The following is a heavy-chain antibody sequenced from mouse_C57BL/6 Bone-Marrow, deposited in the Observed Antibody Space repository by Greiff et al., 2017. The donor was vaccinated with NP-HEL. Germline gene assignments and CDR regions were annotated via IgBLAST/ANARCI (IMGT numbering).Heavy chain of an antibody. V-gene: IGHV5-12*01. CDR2: ISNGGGST. J-gene: IGHJ4*01. D-gene: IGHD2-3*01. CDR3: ARRYYFYAMDY. Sequence: EVKLVESGGGLVQPGGSLKLSCAASGFTFSDYYMYWVRQTPEKRLEWVAYISNGGGSTYYPDTVKGRFTISRDNAKNTLYLQMSRLKSEDTAMYYCARRYYFYAMDYWGQGTSVTVSS. CDR1: GFTFSDYY.